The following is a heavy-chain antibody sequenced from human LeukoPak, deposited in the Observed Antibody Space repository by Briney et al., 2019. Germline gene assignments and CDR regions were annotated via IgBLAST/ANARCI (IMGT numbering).Heavy chain of an antibody. D-gene: IGHD1-26*01. CDR3: ARMGATDAFDI. V-gene: IGHV3-30-3*01. CDR2: ISYDGSNK. Sequence: GGSLRLSCAASGFTFSSYAMHWVRQAPGKGLEWVAVISYDGSNKHYADSVKGRFTISRDNSKNTLYLQMNSLRAEDTAVYYCARMGATDAFDIWGQGTMVTVSS. J-gene: IGHJ3*02. CDR1: GFTFSSYA.